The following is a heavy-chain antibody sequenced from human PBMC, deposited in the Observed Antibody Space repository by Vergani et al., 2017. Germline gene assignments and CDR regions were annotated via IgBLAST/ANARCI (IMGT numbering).Heavy chain of an antibody. CDR1: GGSISSSSYY. CDR3: ATHQSSSWVYYFDY. J-gene: IGHJ4*02. D-gene: IGHD6-13*01. V-gene: IGHV4-39*01. Sequence: QLQLQESGPGLVKPSETLSLTCTVSGGSISSSSYYWGWIRQPPGKGLEWIGSIYYSGSTYYNPSLKSRVTISVDTSKNQFSLKLSSVTAADTAVYYCATHQSSSWVYYFDYWGQGTLVTVSS. CDR2: IYYSGST.